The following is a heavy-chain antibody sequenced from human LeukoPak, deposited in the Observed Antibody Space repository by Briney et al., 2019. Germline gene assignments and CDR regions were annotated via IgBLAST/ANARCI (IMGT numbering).Heavy chain of an antibody. CDR3: ASLRQQSQMEAFDI. D-gene: IGHD6-13*01. CDR1: GYTFTGYY. J-gene: IGHJ3*02. Sequence: ASVKVSCKASGYTFTGYYMHWVRQAPGQGLEWMGWINPNSGGTNYAQKFQGRVTITRDTSASTAYMELSSLRSEDTAVYYCASLRQQSQMEAFDIWGQGTMVTVSS. V-gene: IGHV1-2*02. CDR2: INPNSGGT.